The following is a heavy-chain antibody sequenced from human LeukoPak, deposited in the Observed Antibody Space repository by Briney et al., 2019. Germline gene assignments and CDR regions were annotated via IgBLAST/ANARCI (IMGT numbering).Heavy chain of an antibody. J-gene: IGHJ4*02. CDR3: AKAAQRGFDYSNSLEH. D-gene: IGHD4-11*01. CDR2: IWSDATDQ. V-gene: IGHV3-33*06. Sequence: GTSLRLSCEASGVTFSDFGMRCVRQAPGEGLEWGAVIWSDATDQYYGDSVKGGFTISRDNFNTTVSLQIDRLTAEDTAVYYCAKAAQRGFDYSNSLEHWGQGSLVTVSS. CDR1: GVTFSDFG.